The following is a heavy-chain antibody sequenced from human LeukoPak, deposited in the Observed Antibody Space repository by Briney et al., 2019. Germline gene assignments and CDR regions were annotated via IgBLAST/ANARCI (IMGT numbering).Heavy chain of an antibody. D-gene: IGHD1-26*01. V-gene: IGHV3-20*04. J-gene: IGHJ4*02. CDR3: ARVTPPFYSGSYYVDY. Sequence: GSLRLSCAASGFTFDDYGMSWVRQAPGKGLEWVSGINWNGGSTGYADSVKGRFTISRDNAKNSLYLQMNSLRAEDTALYYCARVTPPFYSGSYYVDYWGQGTLVTVSS. CDR1: GFTFDDYG. CDR2: INWNGGST.